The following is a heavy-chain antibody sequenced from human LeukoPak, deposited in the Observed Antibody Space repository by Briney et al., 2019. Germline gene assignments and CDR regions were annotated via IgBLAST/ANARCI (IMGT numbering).Heavy chain of an antibody. J-gene: IGHJ4*02. CDR1: GFTFSTCS. V-gene: IGHV3-21*01. Sequence: GGSLRLSCAASGFTFSTCSMNWVRQAPGKGLEWVSSISSSGSYIYYADSLKGRFTISRDNAKNSLYLQMNSLRAEDTAVYYCAKLQGHFDYWGQGTLVTVSS. CDR3: AKLQGHFDY. D-gene: IGHD2-21*01. CDR2: ISSSGSYI.